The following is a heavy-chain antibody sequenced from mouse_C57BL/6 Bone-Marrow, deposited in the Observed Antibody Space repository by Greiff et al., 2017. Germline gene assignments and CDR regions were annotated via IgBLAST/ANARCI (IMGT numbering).Heavy chain of an antibody. CDR2: INPNNGGT. Sequence: EVQLQQSGPELVKPGASVKIPCKASGYTFTDYNMDWVKQSHGKSLEWIGDINPNNGGTIYNQKFKGKATLTLDKSSSTAYMELRSLTSEDTAVYYCARLVLFYAMDYWCQGPSVTVSS. CDR1: GYTFTDYN. D-gene: IGHD1-1*02. CDR3: ARLVLFYAMDY. V-gene: IGHV1-18*01. J-gene: IGHJ4*01.